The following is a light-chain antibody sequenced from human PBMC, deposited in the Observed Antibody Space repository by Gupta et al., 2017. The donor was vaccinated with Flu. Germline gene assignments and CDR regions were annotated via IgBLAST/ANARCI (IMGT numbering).Light chain of an antibody. CDR1: QNVNSW. Sequence: DIQMTQSPSTLAASVGDSVTLTCRASQNVNSWLAWYQQRPGKAPTLLIYKASTLHTGVSSRFSGSGSGTEFTLTISSLKPDDLGTYFCQQYKVYPKTFGQGTKVELK. CDR2: KAS. J-gene: IGKJ1*01. V-gene: IGKV1-5*03. CDR3: QQYKVYPKT.